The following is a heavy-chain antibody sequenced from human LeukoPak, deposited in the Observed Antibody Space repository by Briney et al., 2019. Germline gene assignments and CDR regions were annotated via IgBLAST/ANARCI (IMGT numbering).Heavy chain of an antibody. Sequence: SETLSLTCADYGGSFSGYYWSWIRQPPGKGLEWIGEINHSGSTNYNPSLKSRVTISVDTSKNQFSLKLSSVTAADTSVYYCARKPFFDYWGQGTLVTVSS. CDR2: INHSGST. J-gene: IGHJ4*02. CDR1: GGSFSGYY. CDR3: ARKPFFDY. V-gene: IGHV4-34*01.